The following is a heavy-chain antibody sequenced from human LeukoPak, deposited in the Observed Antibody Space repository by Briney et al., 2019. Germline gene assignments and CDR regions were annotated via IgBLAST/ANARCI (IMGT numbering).Heavy chain of an antibody. J-gene: IGHJ6*03. V-gene: IGHV1-18*01. CDR2: ISAYNGNT. Sequence: ASVKVSCKASGYTFTSYGISWVRQAPGQGLEWMGRISAYNGNTNYAQKLQGRVTMTTDTSTSTAYMELRSLRSDDTAVYYCARDRKASYYYYMDVWGKGTTVTVSS. CDR1: GYTFTSYG. CDR3: ARDRKASYYYYMDV.